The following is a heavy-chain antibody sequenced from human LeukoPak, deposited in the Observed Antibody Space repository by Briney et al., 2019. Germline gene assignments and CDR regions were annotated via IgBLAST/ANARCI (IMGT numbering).Heavy chain of an antibody. V-gene: IGHV1-18*01. J-gene: IGHJ5*02. CDR3: ARDYATVTTNWFDP. Sequence: ASVKVSCKASGYTFTSYGISWVRQAPGQGLEWMGWISAYNGNTNYAQKLQGRVTMTTDTSTSTVYMELSSLRSEDTAVYYCARDYATVTTNWFDPWGQGTLVTVSS. CDR1: GYTFTSYG. CDR2: ISAYNGNT. D-gene: IGHD4-17*01.